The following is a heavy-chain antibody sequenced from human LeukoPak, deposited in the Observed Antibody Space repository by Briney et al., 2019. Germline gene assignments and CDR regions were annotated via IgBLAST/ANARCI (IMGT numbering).Heavy chain of an antibody. Sequence: SETLSLTCAVSGGSFSGYYWTWIRQPPGKGLEWIGEINHSGNANYNPSLKSRVTISLDMSENHFSLKLTSVTAADTAVYYCARDHYYGSGSYSYWGQGTLVTVSS. CDR2: INHSGNA. D-gene: IGHD3-10*01. CDR1: GGSFSGYY. V-gene: IGHV4-34*01. CDR3: ARDHYYGSGSYSY. J-gene: IGHJ4*02.